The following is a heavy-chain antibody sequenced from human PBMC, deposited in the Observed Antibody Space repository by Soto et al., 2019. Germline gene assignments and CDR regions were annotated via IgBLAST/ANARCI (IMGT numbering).Heavy chain of an antibody. D-gene: IGHD2-21*02. J-gene: IGHJ5*02. V-gene: IGHV4-31*03. CDR1: GGSISSGDYY. CDR3: AREGGLAYCGGDCLYNWFDP. CDR2: RSYSGST. Sequence: QVQLQESGPGLVKPSQTLSLTCTVSGGSISSGDYYWSWVRQHPGKGLEWIGYRSYSGSTYYNPSLKSRVTLVVDTSRNQFSLRRSSVTAADTAVYYCAREGGLAYCGGDCLYNWFDPWGQGTLVTVSS.